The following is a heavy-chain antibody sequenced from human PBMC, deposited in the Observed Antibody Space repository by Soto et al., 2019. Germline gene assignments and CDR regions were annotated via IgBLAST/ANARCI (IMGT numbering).Heavy chain of an antibody. J-gene: IGHJ4*02. CDR2: ISGGGGTI. D-gene: IGHD1-7*01. Sequence: PGGSLRLSCAASGFTFNSHSMNWVRQAPGEGLEWVSVISGGGGTIYYADSVKGRFTISRDNAKNSLYLQMDSLRVEDTVVYYCAKEGPITTGTTCLDSWGQGTLVTVSS. CDR3: AKEGPITTGTTCLDS. V-gene: IGHV3-21*01. CDR1: GFTFNSHS.